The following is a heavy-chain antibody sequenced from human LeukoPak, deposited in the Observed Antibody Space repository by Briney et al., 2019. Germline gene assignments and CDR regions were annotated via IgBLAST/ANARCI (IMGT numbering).Heavy chain of an antibody. J-gene: IGHJ6*02. D-gene: IGHD6-19*01. CDR1: GFTFSSYG. Sequence: GGSLRLSCAASGFTFSSYGMHWVRQAPGKGLEWVAFIRYDGSNKYYADSVKGRFTISRENAKNSLYLQMNSLRAGDTAVYYCARGSGAVAGTTDYYYYGMDVWGQGTTVTVSS. CDR3: ARGSGAVAGTTDYYYYGMDV. V-gene: IGHV3-30*02. CDR2: IRYDGSNK.